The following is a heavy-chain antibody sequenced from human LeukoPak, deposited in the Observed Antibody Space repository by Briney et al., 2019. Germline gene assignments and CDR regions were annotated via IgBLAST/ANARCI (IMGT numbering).Heavy chain of an antibody. Sequence: PSETLSLTCTVSGGSISSSSYYWGWIRQPPGKGLEWIGSIYYSGSTYYNPSLKSRVTISVDTSNNQFSLRLNSVTAADTAVYYCARLFSSSSGRAFDIWGQGTIVTVSS. V-gene: IGHV4-39*07. CDR1: GGSISSSSYY. J-gene: IGHJ3*02. CDR3: ARLFSSSSGRAFDI. D-gene: IGHD6-6*01. CDR2: IYYSGST.